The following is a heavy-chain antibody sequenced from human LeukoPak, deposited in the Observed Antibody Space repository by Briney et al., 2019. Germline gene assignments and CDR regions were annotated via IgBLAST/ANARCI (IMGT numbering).Heavy chain of an antibody. CDR1: GFTFSSYA. Sequence: GGSLRLSCAASGFTFSSYAMSWVRQAPGKGLEWVSAISGSGGSTYYADSVKGRFTISRDDSKNTLYLQMNSLRAEDTAVYYCAKDKDHYDILTPFDYWGQGTLVTVSS. V-gene: IGHV3-23*01. CDR2: ISGSGGST. CDR3: AKDKDHYDILTPFDY. D-gene: IGHD3-9*01. J-gene: IGHJ4*02.